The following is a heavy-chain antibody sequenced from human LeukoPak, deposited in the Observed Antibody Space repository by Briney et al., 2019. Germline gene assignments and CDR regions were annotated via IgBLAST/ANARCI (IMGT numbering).Heavy chain of an antibody. Sequence: GASVKVSCKASGYTFTSYDINWVRQATGQGLEWMGWMNPNSGNTGYAQKFQGRVTITRNTSISTAYMELSSLRSGDTAVYYCARGGIITMVRGVTPQEADYFDYWGQGTLVTVSS. CDR3: ARGGIITMVRGVTPQEADYFDY. D-gene: IGHD3-10*01. CDR2: MNPNSGNT. V-gene: IGHV1-8*03. CDR1: GYTFTSYD. J-gene: IGHJ4*02.